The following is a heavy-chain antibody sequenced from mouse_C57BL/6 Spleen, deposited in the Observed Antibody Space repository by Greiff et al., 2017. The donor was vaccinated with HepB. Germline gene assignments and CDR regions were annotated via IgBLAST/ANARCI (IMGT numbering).Heavy chain of an antibody. CDR3: ARRGDYDVRNDMDY. V-gene: IGHV1-69*01. J-gene: IGHJ4*01. D-gene: IGHD2-4*01. CDR1: GYTFTSYW. CDR2: IDPSDSYT. Sequence: VQLQQPGAELVMPGASVKLSYKASGYTFTSYWMHWVKQRPGQGLEWIGEIDPSDSYTNYNQKFKGKSTLTVDKSSSTAYMQLSSLTSEDSAVYYCARRGDYDVRNDMDYWGQGTSVTVSS.